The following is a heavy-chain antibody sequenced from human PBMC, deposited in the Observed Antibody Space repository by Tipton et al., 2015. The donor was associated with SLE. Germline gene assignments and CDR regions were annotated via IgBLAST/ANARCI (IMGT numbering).Heavy chain of an antibody. CDR3: ASSQYCSDSSCYSFDY. CDR2: IYYSGST. V-gene: IGHV4-59*01. Sequence: TLSLTCTVSGGSISSYYWSWIRQPPGKGLEWIGYIYYSGSTNYSPSLKSRVTISVDTSKNQFSLKLSSVTAADTAVYHCASSQYCSDSSCYSFDYWGQGTLVTVSS. CDR1: GGSISSYY. J-gene: IGHJ4*02. D-gene: IGHD2-2*02.